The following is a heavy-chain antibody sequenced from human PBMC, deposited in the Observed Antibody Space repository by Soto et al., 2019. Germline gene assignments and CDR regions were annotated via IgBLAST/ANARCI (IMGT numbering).Heavy chain of an antibody. D-gene: IGHD6-6*01. CDR2: INPNSGGT. CDR1: GYTFTGYY. V-gene: IGHV1-2*02. CDR3: ARGGAARAYYYYGMDV. Sequence: ASVKVSCKASGYTFTGYYMHWVRQAPGQGLGWMGWINPNSGGTNYAQKFQGRVTMTRDTSISTAYMELSRLRSDDTAVYYCARGGAARAYYYYGMDVWGQGTTVTVSS. J-gene: IGHJ6*02.